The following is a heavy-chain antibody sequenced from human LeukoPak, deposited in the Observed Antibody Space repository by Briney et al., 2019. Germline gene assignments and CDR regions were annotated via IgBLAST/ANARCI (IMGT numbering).Heavy chain of an antibody. Sequence: MASETLSLTCAVYGGSFSGYYWSWIRQPPGKGLEWIGEINHSGSTNYNPSLKSRVTISVDTSKNQFSLKLNSVTAADTAVYYCARFVPLAYGSGPSYNWFDPWGQGTLVTVSS. CDR1: GGSFSGYY. J-gene: IGHJ5*02. V-gene: IGHV4-34*01. CDR3: ARFVPLAYGSGPSYNWFDP. D-gene: IGHD3-10*01. CDR2: INHSGST.